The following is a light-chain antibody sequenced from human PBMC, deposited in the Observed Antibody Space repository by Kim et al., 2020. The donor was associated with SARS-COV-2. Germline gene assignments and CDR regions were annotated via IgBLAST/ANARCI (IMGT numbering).Light chain of an antibody. CDR3: QQHNKWPLT. V-gene: IGKV3-15*01. CDR1: ESVKTY. Sequence: EIVMTQSPATLSVSPGERATLSCRASESVKTYLAWYQQKPGQAPRLLIYGASTRATGIPARFSGSGSGTEFTVTISSLQSEDIAVYYCQQHNKWPLTFGGWTKVDIK. CDR2: GAS. J-gene: IGKJ4*01.